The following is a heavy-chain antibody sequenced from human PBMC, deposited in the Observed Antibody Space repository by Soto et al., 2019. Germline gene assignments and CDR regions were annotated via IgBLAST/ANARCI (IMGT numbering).Heavy chain of an antibody. CDR2: SSPRGDTI. Sequence: LRLSCVASGFSLANYPMNWVRQTPGKGLEWISYSSPRGDTIYYADSVEGRFTISRDNARNSLSLHMSSLRDEDSALYYCAKGPHANVGWPYYFESWGQGVPVTVSS. J-gene: IGHJ4*02. CDR3: AKGPHANVGWPYYFES. CDR1: GFSLANYP. V-gene: IGHV3-48*02. D-gene: IGHD6-19*01.